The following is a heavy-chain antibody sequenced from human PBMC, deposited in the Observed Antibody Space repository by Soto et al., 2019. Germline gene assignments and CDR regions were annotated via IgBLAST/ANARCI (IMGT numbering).Heavy chain of an antibody. J-gene: IGHJ4*02. CDR3: TTEYGKVTRRYFDY. CDR1: GFTFSNAW. V-gene: IGHV3-15*01. CDR2: IKSKTDGGNT. D-gene: IGHD4-4*01. Sequence: GGSLRLSCAASGFTFSNAWMSWVRQAPGKGLEWVGRIKSKTDGGNTYYAATVKGRFTISRDDSKNTLYLQMNSLKTEDTAVYYCTTEYGKVTRRYFDYWGQGTLVTVSS.